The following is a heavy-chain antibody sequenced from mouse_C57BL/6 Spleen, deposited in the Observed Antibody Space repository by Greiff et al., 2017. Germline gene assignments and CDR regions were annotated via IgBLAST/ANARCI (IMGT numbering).Heavy chain of an antibody. CDR2: IDPSDSYT. Sequence: QVQLQQPGAELVMPGASVKLSCKASGYTFTSYWMHWVKQRPGQGLEWIGEIDPSDSYTNYNQKFKGKSTLTVDKSSSTAYMQLSSLTSEDSAVYYCARSPHYYGSSYEAWFAYWGQGTSVTVSS. V-gene: IGHV1-69*01. CDR1: GYTFTSYW. J-gene: IGHJ4*01. CDR3: ARSPHYYGSSYEAWFAY. D-gene: IGHD1-1*01.